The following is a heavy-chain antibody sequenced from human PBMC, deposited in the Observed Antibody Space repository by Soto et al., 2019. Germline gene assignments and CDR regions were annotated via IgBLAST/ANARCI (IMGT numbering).Heavy chain of an antibody. D-gene: IGHD4-17*01. CDR3: ARLYGGNSGMDV. CDR1: GYSFTSYW. J-gene: IGHJ6*02. V-gene: IGHV5-10-1*01. Sequence: EVQLVQSGAEVKKPGESLRISCKGSGYSFTSYWVTWVRQMPGKGLEWMGRIDPSDSYTNYNPPFQGHVTISVDKSISTAYLQWSSLKASDTAMYYCARLYGGNSGMDVWGQWTTVTVSS. CDR2: IDPSDSYT.